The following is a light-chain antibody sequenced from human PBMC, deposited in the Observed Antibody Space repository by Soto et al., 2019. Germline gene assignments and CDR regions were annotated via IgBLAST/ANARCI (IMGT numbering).Light chain of an antibody. CDR3: QKYDSVPYT. V-gene: IGKV1-27*01. Sequence: DVQMTQSPSSLSASVGDRVTITCRASQDISKYLAWYQQKPGKVPKLLIYLASALQSGVPSRFSGSGSGTDFTLTISSLQPEDVATYYCQKYDSVPYTFGQGTKVDIK. CDR1: QDISKY. CDR2: LAS. J-gene: IGKJ2*01.